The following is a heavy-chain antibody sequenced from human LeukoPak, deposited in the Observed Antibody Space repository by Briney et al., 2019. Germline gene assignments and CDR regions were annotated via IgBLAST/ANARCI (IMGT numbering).Heavy chain of an antibody. Sequence: PSETLSLTCAVYGGSFSGYYWSWIRQPPGKGLEWIGEINHSGSTNYNPSLKSRVTMSVDTSKNQFSLKLTSVTASDTAMYYCVRDHVSPGLSNWFDPWGQGTLVTVSS. CDR3: VRDHVSPGLSNWFDP. CDR1: GGSFSGYY. V-gene: IGHV4-34*01. CDR2: INHSGST. D-gene: IGHD3-16*01. J-gene: IGHJ5*02.